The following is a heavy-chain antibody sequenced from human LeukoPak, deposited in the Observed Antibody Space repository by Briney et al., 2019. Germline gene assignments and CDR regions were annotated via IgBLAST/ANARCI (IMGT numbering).Heavy chain of an antibody. D-gene: IGHD3-22*01. CDR3: ATEANGYFLY. V-gene: IGHV1-24*01. CDR1: GYTLTQLS. CDR2: FDPEDSET. J-gene: IGHJ4*02. Sequence: GSVKVSCKVSGYTLTQLSIHWVRQAPGKGLEWMGGFDPEDSETIYAQQFQGGLTMTEDTSTDTAYMEVRSLTTEDTAVYYCATEANGYFLYWGQGTLVTVSS.